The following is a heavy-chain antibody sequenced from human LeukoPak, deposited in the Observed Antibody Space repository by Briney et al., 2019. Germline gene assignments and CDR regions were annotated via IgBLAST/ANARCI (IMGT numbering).Heavy chain of an antibody. V-gene: IGHV3-23*01. CDR2: ISGSGGST. Sequence: GGSLRLSCAASGFTFSSYAMSWVRQPPGKGLEWVSAISGSGGSTYYADSVKGRFTISRDNSKNTLYLQMNSLRAEDTAVYYCAKAPGDGSSSWYSDYFDYWGQGTLVTVSS. D-gene: IGHD6-13*01. CDR3: AKAPGDGSSSWYSDYFDY. J-gene: IGHJ4*02. CDR1: GFTFSSYA.